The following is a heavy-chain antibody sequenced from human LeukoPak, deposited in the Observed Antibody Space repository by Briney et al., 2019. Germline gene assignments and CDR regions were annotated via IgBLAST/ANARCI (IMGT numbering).Heavy chain of an antibody. CDR2: IGGGGGNS. V-gene: IGHV3-23*01. Sequence: PGGSLRLSCIASGITFSSYAMTWVRQAPGKGLEWVPAIGGGGGNSYYADSVRGRFTISRDNSKNTLYLQMNSLRAEDTAIYYCARVIRAAPGKGYFDYWGQGTLVTVSS. CDR1: GITFSSYA. D-gene: IGHD6-13*01. CDR3: ARVIRAAPGKGYFDY. J-gene: IGHJ4*02.